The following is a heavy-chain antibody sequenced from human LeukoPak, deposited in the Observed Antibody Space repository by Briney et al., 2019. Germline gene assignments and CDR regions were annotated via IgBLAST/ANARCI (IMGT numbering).Heavy chain of an antibody. CDR3: ARQLGYCSSTSCHLYYFDY. CDR2: IYYSGST. Sequence: SETLSLTCTVSGGSISSSSYYLGWIRQPPGKGLEWIVSIYYSGSTYYNPSLKSRVTIFVDTSKNQFSLKLSSVTAADTAVYYCARQLGYCSSTSCHLYYFDYWGQGTLVTVSS. CDR1: GGSISSSSYY. D-gene: IGHD2-2*01. V-gene: IGHV4-39*01. J-gene: IGHJ4*02.